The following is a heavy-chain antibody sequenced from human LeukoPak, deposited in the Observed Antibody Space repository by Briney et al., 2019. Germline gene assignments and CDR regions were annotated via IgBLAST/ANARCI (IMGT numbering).Heavy chain of an antibody. J-gene: IGHJ4*02. Sequence: SETLSLTCTVSGGSISSSSYYWGWIRQPPGKGLEWIGSIYYSGSTYYNPSLKSRVTISVDTSKNQFSLKLSSVTAADTAVYYCARQGGYYLDYWGQGTLVTVSS. CDR2: IYYSGST. V-gene: IGHV4-39*01. CDR1: GGSISSSSYY. D-gene: IGHD3-22*01. CDR3: ARQGGYYLDY.